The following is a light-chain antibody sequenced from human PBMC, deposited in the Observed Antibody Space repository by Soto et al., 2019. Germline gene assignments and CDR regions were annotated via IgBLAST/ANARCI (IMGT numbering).Light chain of an antibody. Sequence: DIQMTQSPSTLSASIGDRVTITCRASQSISSWLAWYQQKPGKAPKLLIYKASILESGVPSRFSGSGSGKEFSLTISSLQPEDFATYYCQQYNTYWTFAQGTKVEIK. J-gene: IGKJ1*01. V-gene: IGKV1-5*03. CDR1: QSISSW. CDR2: KAS. CDR3: QQYNTYWT.